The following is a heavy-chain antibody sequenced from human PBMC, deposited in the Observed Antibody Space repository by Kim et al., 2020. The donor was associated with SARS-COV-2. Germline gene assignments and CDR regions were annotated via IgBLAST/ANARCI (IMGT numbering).Heavy chain of an antibody. CDR3: ARALRGGVTSGGGWSLYFDS. D-gene: IGHD6-19*01. CDR2: IYSSGSS. J-gene: IGHJ4*02. CDR1: LDSIDYYY. V-gene: IGHV4-59*13. Sequence: SETLSLTCTVSLDSIDYYYWSWIRQAPGKGLEWLGNIYSSGSSHYNPSLKSRVNMSVDTSKRQFSLNLSSVTAADTAVYYCARALRGGVTSGGGWSLYFDSWGQGRLVTVSS.